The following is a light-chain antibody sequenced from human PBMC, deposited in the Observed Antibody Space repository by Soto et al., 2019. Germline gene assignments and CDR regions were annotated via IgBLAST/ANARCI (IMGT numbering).Light chain of an antibody. CDR1: SSDIGSFNY. J-gene: IGLJ1*01. V-gene: IGLV2-14*01. CDR2: EVT. Sequence: QSALTQPASMSGSPGQSITISCTGSSSDIGSFNYVSWYQHHPGKAPKLIIFEVTNRPSGISDRVSGSKSGNTASMTISGLRTEDEADYYCSSSTSSNTFVFGTGTKGTVL. CDR3: SSSTSSNTFV.